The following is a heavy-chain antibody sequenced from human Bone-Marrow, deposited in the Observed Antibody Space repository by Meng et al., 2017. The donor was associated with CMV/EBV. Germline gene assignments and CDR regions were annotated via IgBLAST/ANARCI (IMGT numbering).Heavy chain of an antibody. V-gene: IGHV1-2*02. CDR2: INPNSGGT. J-gene: IGHJ3*02. CDR1: GYTFTGYY. D-gene: IGHD1-26*01. CDR3: ARGKLGGRGAFDI. Sequence: ASVKVSCKASGYTFTGYYMHWVRQAPGQGLEWMGWINPNSGGTNYAQKFQGRVTMTRDTSISTAYMELSRLRSDDTAVYYCARGKLGGRGAFDIWAQGAMVTFSS.